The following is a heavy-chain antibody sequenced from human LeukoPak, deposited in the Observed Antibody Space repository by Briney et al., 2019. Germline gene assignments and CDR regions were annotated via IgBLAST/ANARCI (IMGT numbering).Heavy chain of an antibody. D-gene: IGHD2-2*01. V-gene: IGHV4-38-2*02. CDR2: IYHGGST. Sequence: SETLSLNCSVSDYSISSGHYWAWIRQPPGKGLEWIGSIYHGGSTYYNPSLKSRVTISVDTSKNQFSLKLSSVTAADTAVYYCARFARDIVVVPAAIPYYYYYMDVWGKGTTVTISS. CDR3: ARFARDIVVVPAAIPYYYYYMDV. CDR1: DYSISSGHY. J-gene: IGHJ6*03.